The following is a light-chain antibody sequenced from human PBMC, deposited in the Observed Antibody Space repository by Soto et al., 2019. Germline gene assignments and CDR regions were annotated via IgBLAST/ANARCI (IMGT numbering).Light chain of an antibody. CDR1: QSVTSG. CDR3: QLYDTWPFT. V-gene: IGKV3-15*01. Sequence: EIVMTQSPATLSVSPGDRATLSCRASQSVTSGLAWYQQRPGQAPRLLIFDTSSRATGIPARFSGSGPGTEFTLTISSLQSEDFAVYFCQLYDTWPFTFGQGTKLEIK. CDR2: DTS. J-gene: IGKJ2*01.